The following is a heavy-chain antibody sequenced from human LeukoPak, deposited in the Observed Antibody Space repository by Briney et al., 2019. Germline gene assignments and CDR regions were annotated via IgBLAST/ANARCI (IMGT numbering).Heavy chain of an antibody. D-gene: IGHD3-22*01. CDR3: ARDKVTDSTGYYGPPGPGSSFDI. Sequence: VASVKVSCKASGYTFTGYYMHWVRQAPGQGLEWMGWINPNSGGTNYAQKFQGRVTMTRDTSISIAYMELSRLRSDDTAVYYCARDKVTDSTGYYGPPGPGSSFDIWGQGTMVTVSS. CDR1: GYTFTGYY. CDR2: INPNSGGT. V-gene: IGHV1-2*02. J-gene: IGHJ3*02.